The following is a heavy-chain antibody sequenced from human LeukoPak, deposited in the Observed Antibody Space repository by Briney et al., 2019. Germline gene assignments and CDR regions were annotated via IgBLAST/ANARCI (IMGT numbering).Heavy chain of an antibody. J-gene: IGHJ4*02. CDR3: AKDGDYYDSSGYSFFDY. CDR2: IRYGGSNK. V-gene: IGHV3-30*02. CDR1: GSTFSSYG. D-gene: IGHD3-22*01. Sequence: GGSLRLSCAASGSTFSSYGMHWVRQAPGKGLGWVALIRYGGSNKYYADSVKGRFTISRDNSKNTLYLQMNSLRAEDTAVYYCAKDGDYYDSSGYSFFDYWGQGTLVTVSS.